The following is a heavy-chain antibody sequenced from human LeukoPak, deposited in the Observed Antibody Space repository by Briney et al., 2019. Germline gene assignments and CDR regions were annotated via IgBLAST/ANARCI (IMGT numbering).Heavy chain of an antibody. J-gene: IGHJ6*03. Sequence: LRQPPGKGLGWIGSIYYSGSTYYNPSLKSRVTISVDTSKNQFSLKLSSVNAPDTAVYYCARLYYGSGSYPWDYYMDVWGKGTTVTISS. CDR2: IYYSGST. CDR3: ARLYYGSGSYPWDYYMDV. D-gene: IGHD3-10*01. V-gene: IGHV4-39*01.